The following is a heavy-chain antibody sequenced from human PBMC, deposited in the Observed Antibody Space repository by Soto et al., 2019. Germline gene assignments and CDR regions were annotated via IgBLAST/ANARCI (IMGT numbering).Heavy chain of an antibody. V-gene: IGHV3-48*03. J-gene: IGHJ4*02. D-gene: IGHD3-22*01. Sequence: GGSLRLSCAASGFTFSSYEMNWVRQAPGKGLEWVSYISSSGSTIYYADSVKGRFTISRDNAKNSLYLQMNSLRAEDTAVYYCGRGGYFGCSGYPGYWGQGTLVTVSS. CDR1: GFTFSSYE. CDR3: GRGGYFGCSGYPGY. CDR2: ISSSGSTI.